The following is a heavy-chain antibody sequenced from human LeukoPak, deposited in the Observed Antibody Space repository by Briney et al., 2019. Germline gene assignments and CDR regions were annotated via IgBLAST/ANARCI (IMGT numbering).Heavy chain of an antibody. CDR3: ARDYGDLPARVPYFDY. Sequence: GASLRLSCAASGFTFSSYSMNWVRQAPGKGLEWVSYISSSSSMIYYADSVKGRFTISRDNAKNSLYLQMKSLRDEDTAIYYRARDYGDLPARVPYFDYWGQGTLVTVSS. CDR1: GFTFSSYS. V-gene: IGHV3-48*02. J-gene: IGHJ4*02. D-gene: IGHD4-17*01. CDR2: ISSSSSMI.